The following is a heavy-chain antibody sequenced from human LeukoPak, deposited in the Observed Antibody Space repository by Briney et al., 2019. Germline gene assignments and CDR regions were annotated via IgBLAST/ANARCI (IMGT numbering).Heavy chain of an antibody. CDR3: ARDRGGIVVEGAFDI. Sequence: GGSLRLSCAASGFTFSSYSMNWVRQAPGKGLEWVSYISSSSSTIYYADSVKGRFTISRDNAKNSLYLQMNSLRAEDTAVYYCARDRGGIVVEGAFDIWGQGTMVTVSS. J-gene: IGHJ3*02. CDR1: GFTFSSYS. V-gene: IGHV3-48*01. CDR2: ISSSSSTI. D-gene: IGHD2-15*01.